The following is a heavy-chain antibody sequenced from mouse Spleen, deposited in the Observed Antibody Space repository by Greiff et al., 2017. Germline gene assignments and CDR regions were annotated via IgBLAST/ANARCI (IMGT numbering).Heavy chain of an antibody. CDR2: ISSGGSYT. CDR3: ARHETARATHMDY. CDR1: GFTFSSYA. D-gene: IGHD3-2*01. J-gene: IGHJ4*01. Sequence: EVMLVESGGGLVKPGGSLKLSCAASGFTFSSYAMSWVRQTPEKRLEWVATISSGGSYTYYPDSVKGRFTISRDNAKNTLYLQMSSLRSEDTAMYYCARHETARATHMDYWGQGTSVTVSS. V-gene: IGHV5-9-3*01.